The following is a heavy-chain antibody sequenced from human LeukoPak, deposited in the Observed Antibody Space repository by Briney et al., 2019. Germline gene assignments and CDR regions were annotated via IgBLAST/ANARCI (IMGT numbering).Heavy chain of an antibody. J-gene: IGHJ3*02. D-gene: IGHD1-26*01. CDR2: IYHSGST. V-gene: IGHV4-30-2*01. CDR1: GGSISSGGYS. CDR3: AGGRKGDGRGAFDI. Sequence: SETLSLTCAVSGGSISSGGYSWSWIRQPPGKGLEWVGYIYHSGSTYYNPSLKSRVTISVDRSKNQFSLKLSSVTAADTAVYYCAGGRKGDGRGAFDIWGQGTMVTVSS.